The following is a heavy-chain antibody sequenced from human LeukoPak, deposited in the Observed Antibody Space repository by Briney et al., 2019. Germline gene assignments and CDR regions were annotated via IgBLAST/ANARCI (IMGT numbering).Heavy chain of an antibody. Sequence: SVKVSCKASGGTFSSYAISWVRQAPGQGLEWMGGIIPIFGTANYAQKFQGRVTITADKSTSTAYMELSSLRSEDTAVYYCARDQFGIAVAGMGSLYYFDYWGQGTLVTVSS. CDR3: ARDQFGIAVAGMGSLYYFDY. CDR2: IIPIFGTA. V-gene: IGHV1-69*06. J-gene: IGHJ4*02. CDR1: GGTFSSYA. D-gene: IGHD6-19*01.